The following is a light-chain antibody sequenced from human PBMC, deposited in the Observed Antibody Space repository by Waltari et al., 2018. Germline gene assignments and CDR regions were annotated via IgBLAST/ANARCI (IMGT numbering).Light chain of an antibody. CDR2: SNT. CDR1: GSNIGAGYD. CDR3: QSYDRSLSGSRV. Sequence: QSVLTQPPSVSGAPGQRVTISCTGSGSNIGAGYDVPWYQQLPGTAPKPLISSNTSRPSGGPCRFSGSKSGTSASLAITGLLAEEEADYYCQSYDRSLSGSRVFGGGTKLTVL. J-gene: IGLJ3*02. V-gene: IGLV1-40*01.